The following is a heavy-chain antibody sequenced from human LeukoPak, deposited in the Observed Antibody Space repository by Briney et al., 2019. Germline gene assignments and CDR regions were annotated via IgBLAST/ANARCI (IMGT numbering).Heavy chain of an antibody. V-gene: IGHV3-21*06. CDR1: GFTFSGYS. CDR2: ISSSSSYI. D-gene: IGHD1-26*01. Sequence: KAGGSLRLSCAASGFTFSGYSMNWVRQAPGKGLEWVSSISSSSSYIYYADSVKGRFTISRDNAKNSLYLQMNSLRTEDTAVYYCARGAQWELSDYYFGYWGQGTLVTVSS. CDR3: ARGAQWELSDYYFGY. J-gene: IGHJ4*02.